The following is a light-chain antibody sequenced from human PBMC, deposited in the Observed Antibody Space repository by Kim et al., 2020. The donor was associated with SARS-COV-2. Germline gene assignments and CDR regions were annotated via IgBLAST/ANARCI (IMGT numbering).Light chain of an antibody. CDR2: YAS. Sequence: EIVLTQSPEFQSVTPKEKVTITCRASQSIVFALHWYQQKPDQPPELLIKYASQSISGVPSRFSGRGSGTDFTLTINGLEAEDAATYYCHQSGGLPYTFGQGTKLEI. V-gene: IGKV6-21*02. J-gene: IGKJ2*01. CDR1: QSIVFA. CDR3: HQSGGLPYT.